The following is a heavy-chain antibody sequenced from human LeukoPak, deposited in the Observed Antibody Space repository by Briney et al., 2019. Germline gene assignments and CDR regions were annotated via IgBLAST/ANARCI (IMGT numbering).Heavy chain of an antibody. J-gene: IGHJ3*02. CDR2: IDSSSNYI. CDR3: AREVPAGGQLQEAFDI. V-gene: IGHV3-21*01. CDR1: GFTFSSYS. D-gene: IGHD2-2*01. Sequence: GGSLRLSCTASGFTFSSYSLDWVRQAPGKGLEWVSFIDSSSNYIYYAGSVKGRFTISRDNAKNSLYLQMSSLRAEDTAVYYCAREVPAGGQLQEAFDIWGQGTMVTVSS.